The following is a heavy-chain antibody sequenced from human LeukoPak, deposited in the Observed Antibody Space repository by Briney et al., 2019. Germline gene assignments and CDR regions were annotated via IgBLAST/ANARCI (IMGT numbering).Heavy chain of an antibody. V-gene: IGHV3-30*02. CDR1: GFTFSKCG. CDR2: IRNDGSDK. CDR3: AKDLEYSSSFNWFDP. D-gene: IGHD6-6*01. Sequence: QPGGSLRLSCAASGFTFSKCGMQWVRQAPGKGLEWVAFIRNDGSDKYYADSVKGRFTISRDNSKNTLFLQMNSLRPEDTAIYYCAKDLEYSSSFNWFDPWGQGNLVTVSS. J-gene: IGHJ5*02.